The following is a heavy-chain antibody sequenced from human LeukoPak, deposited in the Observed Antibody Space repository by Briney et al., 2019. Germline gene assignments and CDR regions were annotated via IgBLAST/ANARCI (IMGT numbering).Heavy chain of an antibody. CDR3: ARETSQDYFDY. CDR2: VSGTGGRT. V-gene: IGHV3-23*01. J-gene: IGHJ4*02. Sequence: PGGSLRLSCAASGFTFSTYAMSWVRQAPGKGLEWVSVVSGTGGRTYYADSVKGRFTISRDNAKNTLYVQMNSLRAEDTAVYYCARETSQDYFDYWGQGALVTVSS. CDR1: GFTFSTYA.